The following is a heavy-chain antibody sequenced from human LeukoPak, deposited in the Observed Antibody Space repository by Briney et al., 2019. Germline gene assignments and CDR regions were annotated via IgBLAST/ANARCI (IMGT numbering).Heavy chain of an antibody. CDR3: ARDTKRSRARWENLGFDP. CDR2: ISAYNGNT. CDR1: GYTFTSYG. D-gene: IGHD1-26*01. Sequence: ASVKVSCKASGYTFTSYGISWVRQAPGQGLEWMGWISAYNGNTNYAQKLQGRVTITTDTSTSTAYMELRSLRSDDTAVYYCARDTKRSRARWENLGFDPWGQGTLVTVSS. J-gene: IGHJ5*02. V-gene: IGHV1-18*01.